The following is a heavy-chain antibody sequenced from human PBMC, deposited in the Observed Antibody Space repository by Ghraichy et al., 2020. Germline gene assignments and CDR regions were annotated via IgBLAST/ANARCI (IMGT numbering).Heavy chain of an antibody. Sequence: SQTLSLTCTVSGGSINSYYWTWIRQPPGKGLEWIGYIYYTGSANYHPSLKSRVTMSIETSKNEFSLRLGSVTATDTAVYYCTKVGAGGLIDSWGQGTLVTVSS. J-gene: IGHJ4*02. CDR3: TKVGAGGLIDS. CDR1: GGSINSYY. V-gene: IGHV4-59*01. CDR2: IYYTGSA. D-gene: IGHD3-10*01.